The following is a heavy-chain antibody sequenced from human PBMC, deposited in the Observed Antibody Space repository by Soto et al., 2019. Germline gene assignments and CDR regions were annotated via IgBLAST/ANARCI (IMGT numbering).Heavy chain of an antibody. CDR2: IWYDGSNK. CDR3: ARDFVATPSA. Sequence: QVQLVESGGGVVQPGRSLRLSCAASGFTFSSYGMHWVRQAPGKGLEWVAVIWYDGSNKYYADSVKGRFTISRDNSKNTLYLQINSLRAEDTAVYYCARDFVATPSAWGQGTLVTVSS. J-gene: IGHJ4*02. CDR1: GFTFSSYG. V-gene: IGHV3-33*01. D-gene: IGHD3-3*01.